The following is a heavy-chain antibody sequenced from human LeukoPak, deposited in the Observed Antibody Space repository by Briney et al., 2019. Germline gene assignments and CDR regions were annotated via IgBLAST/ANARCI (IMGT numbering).Heavy chain of an antibody. CDR1: GFTFSSYA. Sequence: GGSLRLSCAASGFTFSSYAMSWVRQAPGKGLEWVSAISGSGGRTYYADSVKGRFTISRDNSKNTLYLQMNSLRAEDTAVYYCAKDPDTYYYDSSGYRTYYFDYWGQGTLVTVSS. CDR3: AKDPDTYYYDSSGYRTYYFDY. V-gene: IGHV3-23*01. CDR2: ISGSGGRT. D-gene: IGHD3-22*01. J-gene: IGHJ4*02.